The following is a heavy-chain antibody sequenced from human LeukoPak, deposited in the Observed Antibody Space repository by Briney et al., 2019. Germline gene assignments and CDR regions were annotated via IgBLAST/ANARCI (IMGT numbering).Heavy chain of an antibody. J-gene: IGHJ6*02. CDR3: ARSYSNYDLLNYYYYGMDV. CDR1: GFTFSSYG. V-gene: IGHV3-30*03. D-gene: IGHD4-11*01. CDR2: ISYDGSNK. Sequence: GGSLRLSCAASGFTFSSYGMHWVRQAPGKGLEWVAVISYDGSNKYYADSVKGRFTISRDNSKNTLYLQMNSLRAEDTAVYYCARSYSNYDLLNYYYYGMDVWGQGTTVTVSS.